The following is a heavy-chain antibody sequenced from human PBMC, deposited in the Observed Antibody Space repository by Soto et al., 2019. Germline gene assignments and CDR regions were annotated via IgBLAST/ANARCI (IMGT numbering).Heavy chain of an antibody. V-gene: IGHV3-23*01. Sequence: EVQLLESGGGLVQPGGSLRLSCAASGFTFSSYAMSWVRQAPGKGLEWVSVISGSGDSTYYADSVRGRLTISRDNSNNTLYLQMNSLRAEDTAVYYCAKERDGAAAGPTKFYGMDVWGQGTTVTVSS. J-gene: IGHJ6*02. CDR2: ISGSGDST. D-gene: IGHD6-13*01. CDR1: GFTFSSYA. CDR3: AKERDGAAAGPTKFYGMDV.